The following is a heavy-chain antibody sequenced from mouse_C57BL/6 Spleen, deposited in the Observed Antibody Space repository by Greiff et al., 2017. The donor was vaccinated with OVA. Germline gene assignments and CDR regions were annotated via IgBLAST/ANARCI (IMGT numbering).Heavy chain of an antibody. CDR3: TREGSGYFDY. V-gene: IGHV5-9-1*02. J-gene: IGHJ2*01. CDR1: GFTFSSYA. D-gene: IGHD3-2*02. Sequence: EVNVVESGEGLVKPGGSLKLSCAASGFTFSSYAMSWVRQTPEKRLEWVAYISSGGDYIYYADTVKGRFTISRDNAGNTLYLQMSSLKSEDTAMYYCTREGSGYFDYWGQGTTLTVSS. CDR2: ISSGGDYI.